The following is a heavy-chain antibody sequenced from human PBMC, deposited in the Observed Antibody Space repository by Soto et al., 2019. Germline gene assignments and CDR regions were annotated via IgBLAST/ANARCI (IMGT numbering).Heavy chain of an antibody. V-gene: IGHV3-30-3*01. CDR2: ISYDGSNK. J-gene: IGHJ4*02. CDR1: GFNFSSYA. Sequence: GGSLRLSCAASGFNFSSYAMHWVRQAPGKGLEWVAVISYDGSNKYYADSVKGRFTISRDNSKNTLYLQMNSLRAEDTAVYYCARDSATTDPAPSSIRGVVDYWGQGTLVTVSS. D-gene: IGHD3-10*01. CDR3: ARDSATTDPAPSSIRGVVDY.